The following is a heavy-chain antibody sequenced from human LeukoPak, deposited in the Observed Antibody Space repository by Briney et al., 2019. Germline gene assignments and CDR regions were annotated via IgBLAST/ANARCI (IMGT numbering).Heavy chain of an antibody. CDR3: ARAGSGWSFDY. CDR1: GGSLSTYY. V-gene: IGHV4-59*01. J-gene: IGHJ4*02. D-gene: IGHD6-19*01. Sequence: SETLSLTCTVSGGSLSTYYRSWIRQPPGKELACIVSVSPSATTNSHPSLKPRLTMSLHTSNNHFSLRLSSVNAADTSVYYCARAGSGWSFDYWGQGSLVTVSS. CDR2: VSPSATT.